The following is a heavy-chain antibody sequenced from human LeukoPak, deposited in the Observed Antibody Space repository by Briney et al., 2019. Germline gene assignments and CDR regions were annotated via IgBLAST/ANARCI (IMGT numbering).Heavy chain of an antibody. CDR1: GGSISSGGYY. D-gene: IGHD6-19*01. V-gene: IGHV4-31*03. Sequence: PSETLSLTCTVSGGSISSGGYYWSWIRQHPGRGLEWIGYIYYSGSTYYNPSLKSRVTISVDTSKNQFSLKLSSVTAADTAVYYCASLGPYSSGWYFHPTNYYYYGMDVWGQGTTVTVSS. J-gene: IGHJ6*02. CDR2: IYYSGST. CDR3: ASLGPYSSGWYFHPTNYYYYGMDV.